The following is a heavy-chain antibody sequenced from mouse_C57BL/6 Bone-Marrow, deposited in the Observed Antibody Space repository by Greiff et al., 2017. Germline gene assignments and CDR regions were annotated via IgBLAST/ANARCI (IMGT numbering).Heavy chain of an antibody. CDR3: ARQACEYGSSSDY. CDR2: ISSGGSYT. CDR1: GFTFSSYG. D-gene: IGHD1-1*01. J-gene: IGHJ2*01. V-gene: IGHV5-6*01. Sequence: EVMLVESGGDLVKPGGSLKLSCAASGFTFSSYGMSWVRQTPDKRLEWVATISSGGSYTYYPDSVKGRFPISRDNAKNTLYLQMSSLKSQDTAMYYCARQACEYGSSSDYWGQGTTLTVSS.